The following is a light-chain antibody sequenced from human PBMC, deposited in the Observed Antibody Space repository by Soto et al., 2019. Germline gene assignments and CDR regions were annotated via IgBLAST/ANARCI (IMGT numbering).Light chain of an antibody. Sequence: DVQMTQSPSSLSAFVGDRVTITCRASQGIAPYLAWFQQKPGKVPKLLIYATSTLQSGVPSRFNGSGSGTDFTLTITSLQPEDVATYYCQKYNSAPLTFGGGTKVEIK. V-gene: IGKV1-27*01. J-gene: IGKJ4*01. CDR3: QKYNSAPLT. CDR1: QGIAPY. CDR2: ATS.